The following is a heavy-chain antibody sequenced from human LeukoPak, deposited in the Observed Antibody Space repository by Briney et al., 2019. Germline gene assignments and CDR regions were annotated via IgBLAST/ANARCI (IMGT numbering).Heavy chain of an antibody. V-gene: IGHV3-23*01. D-gene: IGHD2-2*03. J-gene: IGHJ4*02. Sequence: GGSLRLSCSASGFTFTTYGMNWVRQAPGKGLEWVSGIGGSGTRTYYADSVKGRFTISRDNSKNTLYLQMDSLRDEDTAVYYCAKDSHWILFDDWGQGTLVTVSS. CDR3: AKDSHWILFDD. CDR2: IGGSGTRT. CDR1: GFTFTTYG.